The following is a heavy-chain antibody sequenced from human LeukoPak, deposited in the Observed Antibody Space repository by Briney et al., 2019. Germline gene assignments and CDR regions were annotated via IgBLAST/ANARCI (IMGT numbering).Heavy chain of an antibody. CDR2: INPNSGGT. J-gene: IGHJ4*02. CDR3: ARDEAGIAND. CDR1: VYTFTVYY. D-gene: IGHD6-13*01. V-gene: IGHV1-2*02. Sequence: ASVTVSFTSSVYTFTVYYMHWVRQAPGQGLEWMGWINPNSGGTNYAQKFQGRVTMTRDTSISTAYMELSRLRSDDTAVYYCARDEAGIANDWGQGTLVTVSS.